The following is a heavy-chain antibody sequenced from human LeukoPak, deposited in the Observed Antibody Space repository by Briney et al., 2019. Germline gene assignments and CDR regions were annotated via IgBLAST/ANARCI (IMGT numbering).Heavy chain of an antibody. CDR3: VGGYGWLPDY. Sequence: GGSLRLSCAGYGITLSELWMNWVRQVPGKGLEWGANIKQDGSEKKYVDSVKGRFTISRDNAKNSVYLQMNSLRVDDTAVYYCVGGYGWLPDYWGQGALVTVSS. CDR2: IKQDGSEK. J-gene: IGHJ4*02. D-gene: IGHD6-19*01. CDR1: GITLSELW. V-gene: IGHV3-7*04.